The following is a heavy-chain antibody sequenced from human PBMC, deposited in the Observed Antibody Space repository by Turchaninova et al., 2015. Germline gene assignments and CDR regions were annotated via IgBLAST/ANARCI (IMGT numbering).Heavy chain of an antibody. Sequence: EVQLVESGGGWIKPGESLRVSCAAAGVTFRNAWMGGVRQAPGKGLEWVGRFKSKTDGGTADDAAPVKGRFAISRDDSRNMVYLQMNSLKVEDTGVYYCTTDIGVTANPLFHSWGQGTLVTVSS. CDR1: GVTFRNAW. D-gene: IGHD2-21*02. CDR3: TTDIGVTANPLFHS. CDR2: FKSKTDGGTA. V-gene: IGHV3-15*01. J-gene: IGHJ4*02.